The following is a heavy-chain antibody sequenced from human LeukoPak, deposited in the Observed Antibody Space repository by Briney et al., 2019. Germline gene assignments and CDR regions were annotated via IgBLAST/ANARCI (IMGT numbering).Heavy chain of an antibody. CDR1: GGSISSGVYC. J-gene: IGHJ6*02. CDR3: ARDGGGSLHGMDV. V-gene: IGHV4-31*03. D-gene: IGHD2-15*01. CDR2: ICSSGSA. Sequence: PSETLSLTCTVSGGSISSGVYCWSWIRQRPGEGLQWIGYICSSGSAYYNASLKSRVSMSTDTSNNQFSLNLNSVTAADTAVYYCARDGGGSLHGMDVWGQGTTVTVSS.